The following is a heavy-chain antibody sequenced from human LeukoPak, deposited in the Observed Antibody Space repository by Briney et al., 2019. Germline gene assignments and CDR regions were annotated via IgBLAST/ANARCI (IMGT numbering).Heavy chain of an antibody. CDR2: MNPNSGNT. V-gene: IGHV1-8*01. J-gene: IGHJ3*02. Sequence: ASVKVSCKASGYTFTSYDINWVRQATGQGLERMGWMNPNSGNTGYAQKFQGRVTMTRNTSISTAYMELSSLRSEDTAVYYCASAVAGTSAFDIWGQGTMVTVSS. D-gene: IGHD6-19*01. CDR3: ASAVAGTSAFDI. CDR1: GYTFTSYD.